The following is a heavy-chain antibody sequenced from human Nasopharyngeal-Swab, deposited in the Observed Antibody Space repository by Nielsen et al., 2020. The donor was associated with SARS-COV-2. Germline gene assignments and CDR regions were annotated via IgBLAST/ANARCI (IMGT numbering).Heavy chain of an antibody. J-gene: IGHJ6*02. CDR3: ARGSSSSSKAHYYYGMDV. Sequence: PGKGLEWVSYISSSSSTIYYADSVKGRFTISRDNAKNSLYLQMNSLRAEDTAVYYCARGSSSSSKAHYYYGMDVWGQGTTVTVSS. V-gene: IGHV3-48*04. D-gene: IGHD6-6*01. CDR2: ISSSSSTI.